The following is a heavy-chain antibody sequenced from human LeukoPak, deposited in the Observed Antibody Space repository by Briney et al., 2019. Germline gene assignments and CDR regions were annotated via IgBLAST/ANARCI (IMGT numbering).Heavy chain of an antibody. D-gene: IGHD4-11*01. Sequence: SVNVSCKASGGTFSIYAISWVRQAPGQGLEWMGGIIPIFGTANYAQKFQGRVTITTDESTSTAYMELSSLRSEDTAVYYCASYSNYSDYYYMDVWGKGTTVTVSS. J-gene: IGHJ6*03. V-gene: IGHV1-69*05. CDR2: IIPIFGTA. CDR1: GGTFSIYA. CDR3: ASYSNYSDYYYMDV.